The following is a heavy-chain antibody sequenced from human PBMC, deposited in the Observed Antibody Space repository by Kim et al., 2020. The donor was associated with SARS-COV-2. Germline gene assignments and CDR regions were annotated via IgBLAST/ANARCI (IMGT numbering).Heavy chain of an antibody. CDR3: ARVGSHVGGMFSSPCDY. V-gene: IGHV4-59*01. CDR1: GGSISNYY. J-gene: IGHJ4*02. D-gene: IGHD1-26*01. CDR2: IYYSGST. Sequence: SETLSLTCTVSGGSISNYYWSWIRQPPGKGLEWIGYIYYSGSTNYNPSLKSRVTISVDTSKSQFSLKLTSVTAADTAVYYCARVGSHVGGMFSSPCDYWGQGTLVTVSS.